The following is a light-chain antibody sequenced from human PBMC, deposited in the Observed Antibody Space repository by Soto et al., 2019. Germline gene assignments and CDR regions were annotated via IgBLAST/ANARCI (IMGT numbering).Light chain of an antibody. CDR2: GAF. CDR3: QQSYSIPIT. Sequence: DIQMTQSPSSLSASVGDSVTITGRARPSILSHLNWYQQKPGKAPKLLIHGAFTLQSGVPSRFSGSGSGTDFTLTISSLQPEDFATYYCQQSYSIPITFGQGTRLEIK. CDR1: PSILSH. J-gene: IGKJ5*01. V-gene: IGKV1-39*01.